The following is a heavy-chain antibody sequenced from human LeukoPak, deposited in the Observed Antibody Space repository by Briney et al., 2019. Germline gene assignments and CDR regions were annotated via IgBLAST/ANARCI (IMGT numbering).Heavy chain of an antibody. CDR2: VNPSDGST. CDR3: GGYSGGSCYSCYYYYYYMDV. Sequence: ASVKVSCKASGYTFNIYYIHWVRLAPGHGPEWMGLVNPSDGSTRYAQKFQGRVTMTRDTSTSTAYMELSSLRSEDTAVYYCGGYSGGSCYSCYYYYYYMDVWGKGTTVTVSS. J-gene: IGHJ6*03. D-gene: IGHD2-15*01. CDR1: GYTFNIYY. V-gene: IGHV1-46*02.